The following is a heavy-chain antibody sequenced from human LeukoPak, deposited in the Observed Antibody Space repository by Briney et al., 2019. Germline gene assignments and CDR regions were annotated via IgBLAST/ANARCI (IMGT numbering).Heavy chain of an antibody. CDR2: IYTSGST. V-gene: IGHV4-61*02. Sequence: SETLSLTCTVSGGSISSGSYYWSWIRQPAGKGLEWIGRIYTSGSTNYNPSLKSRVTISVDTSKNQFSLKLSSVTAADTAVYYCAREGLGATTSYFDYWSQGTLVTVSS. CDR3: AREGLGATTSYFDY. D-gene: IGHD1-26*01. J-gene: IGHJ4*02. CDR1: GGSISSGSYY.